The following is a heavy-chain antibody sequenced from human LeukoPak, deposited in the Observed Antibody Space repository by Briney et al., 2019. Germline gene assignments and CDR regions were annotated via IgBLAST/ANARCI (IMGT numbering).Heavy chain of an antibody. CDR3: ARAGAYCYGSGSYPDY. CDR1: GCTFTSYG. CDR2: ISAYNGNT. Sequence: ASVKVSCKASGCTFTSYGISWVRQAPGQGLEWMGWISAYNGNTNYAQKLQGRVTMTTDTSTSTAYMELRSLRSDDTAVYYCARAGAYCYGSGSYPDYWGQGTLVTVSS. J-gene: IGHJ4*02. V-gene: IGHV1-18*01. D-gene: IGHD3-10*01.